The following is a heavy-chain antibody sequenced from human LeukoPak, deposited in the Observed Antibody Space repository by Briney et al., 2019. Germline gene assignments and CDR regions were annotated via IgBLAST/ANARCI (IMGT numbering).Heavy chain of an antibody. CDR2: IYSTGTT. V-gene: IGHV4-4*07. CDR1: GGSINSYY. CDR3: AKKAASNWYFDY. Sequence: SETLSLNCSVSGGSINSYYWTWIRQPAAKGLEWIGLIYSTGTTNYNPSLRSRVTMSLDTSKNQFSLQLTSVTAADTAVYYCAKKAASNWYFDYWGQGTLVTVSS. J-gene: IGHJ4*02. D-gene: IGHD4-11*01.